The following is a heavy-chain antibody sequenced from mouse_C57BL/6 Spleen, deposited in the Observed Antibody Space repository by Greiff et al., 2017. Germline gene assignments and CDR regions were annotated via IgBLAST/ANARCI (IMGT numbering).Heavy chain of an antibody. Sequence: EVQVVESGGGLVKPGGSLKLSCAASGFTFSSYTMSWVRQTPEKRLEWVATISGGGGNTYYPDSVKGRFTISRDNAKNTLYLQMSSLRSEDTALYYCARRIYDGYYAMDDWGQGTSVTVSS. CDR3: ARRIYDGYYAMDD. V-gene: IGHV5-9*01. D-gene: IGHD2-3*01. CDR1: GFTFSSYT. J-gene: IGHJ4*01. CDR2: ISGGGGNT.